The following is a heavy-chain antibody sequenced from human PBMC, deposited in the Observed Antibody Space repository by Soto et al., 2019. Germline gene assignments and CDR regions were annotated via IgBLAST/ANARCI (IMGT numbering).Heavy chain of an antibody. CDR1: GFTFSSYA. CDR3: AKDRAPPPYSSGSNY. Sequence: LRLSCAASGFTFSSYAMSWVRQAPGKGLEWVSAISGSGGSTYYADSVKGRFTISRDNSKNTLYLQMNSLRAEDTAVYYCAKDRAPPPYSSGSNYWGQGTLVTVSS. V-gene: IGHV3-23*01. D-gene: IGHD3-22*01. CDR2: ISGSGGST. J-gene: IGHJ4*02.